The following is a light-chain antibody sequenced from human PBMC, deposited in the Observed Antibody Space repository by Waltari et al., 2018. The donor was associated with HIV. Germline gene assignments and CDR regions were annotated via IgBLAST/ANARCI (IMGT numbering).Light chain of an antibody. J-gene: IGKJ2*01. Sequence: ENVLTQSPGTLSLSPGERATPSCRASRGVSSNYLTWYQQRPGQAPRLLIYAASTRATAIPDRFSGSGSGTDFTLTISRLEPEDFAVYYCQQYGTSPYTFGQGTKVEI. CDR2: AAS. V-gene: IGKV3-20*01. CDR3: QQYGTSPYT. CDR1: RGVSSNY.